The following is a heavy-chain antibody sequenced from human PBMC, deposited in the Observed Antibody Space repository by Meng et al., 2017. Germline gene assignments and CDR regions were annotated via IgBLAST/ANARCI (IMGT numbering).Heavy chain of an antibody. CDR2: INHRGST. CDR1: GGSFSGYY. J-gene: IGHJ4*02. CDR3: ARWGYSGSYYGRQGLDY. Sequence: SDTLSLTCAAQGGSFSGYYWSWIRQPPGKGLGWIGEINHRGSTNYNPSLKSRVTISVDTSKNQFSLNLSSVTAADTAVYYCARWGYSGSYYGRQGLDYWGQGTLVTVSS. D-gene: IGHD1-26*01. V-gene: IGHV4-34*01.